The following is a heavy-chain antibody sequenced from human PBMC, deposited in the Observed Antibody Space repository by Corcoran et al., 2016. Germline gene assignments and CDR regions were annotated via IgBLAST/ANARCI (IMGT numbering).Heavy chain of an antibody. CDR3: ASERVTMVRGRTLGYGMDV. J-gene: IGHJ6*02. Sequence: QVQLVESGGGVVQPGRSLRLSCAASGFTFSSYGMHWVRQAPGKGLEWVAVIWYDGSDQYYADSVKGRFTISRDNSKNTLDLQMNSLRADDTAVYYCASERVTMVRGRTLGYGMDVWGQGTTVTVSS. CDR1: GFTFSSYG. D-gene: IGHD3-10*01. CDR2: IWYDGSDQ. V-gene: IGHV3-33*01.